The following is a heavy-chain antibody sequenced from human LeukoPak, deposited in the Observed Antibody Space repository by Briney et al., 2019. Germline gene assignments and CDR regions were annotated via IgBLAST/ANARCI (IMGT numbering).Heavy chain of an antibody. J-gene: IGHJ4*02. CDR3: ARNSGWYGVS. CDR2: IEYSETGT. Sequence: GGALRLSCTVSWFTLCSYEMSWIRQAPGEGLGWVSSIEYSETGTHYADSVKGRFTISRDNSKNTLYLQLNSLSDEDTAVYFCARNSGWYGVSWGQGTLVTVSS. CDR1: WFTLCSYE. D-gene: IGHD6-19*01. V-gene: IGHV3-23*01.